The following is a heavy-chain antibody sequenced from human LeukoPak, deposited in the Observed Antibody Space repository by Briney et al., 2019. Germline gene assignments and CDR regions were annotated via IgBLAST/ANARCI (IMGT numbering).Heavy chain of an antibody. Sequence: GGSLRLSCAASGFTVSSNYMTWVRQAPGKGLEWVSVIYSGGTTYSADSVKGRFTMSRDNSKNTLYLQMNSLRAEDTAVYYCARGRSSTSNYYYYYYYMDVWGKGTTVTVSS. CDR2: IYSGGTT. CDR1: GFTVSSNY. CDR3: ARGRSSTSNYYYYYYYMDV. D-gene: IGHD2-2*01. J-gene: IGHJ6*03. V-gene: IGHV3-66*02.